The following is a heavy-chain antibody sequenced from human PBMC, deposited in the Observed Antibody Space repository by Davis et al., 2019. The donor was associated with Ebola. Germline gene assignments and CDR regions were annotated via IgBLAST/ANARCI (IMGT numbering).Heavy chain of an antibody. V-gene: IGHV1-69*13. D-gene: IGHD3-16*01. CDR2: IIPIFGTA. J-gene: IGHJ4*02. CDR3: ARAKEGGVDY. CDR1: GYTFTSYA. Sequence: SVKVSCKASGYTFTSYAMHWVRQAPGQRLEWMGGIIPIFGTANYAQKFQGRVTITADESTSTAYMELSSLRSEDTAVYYCARAKEGGVDYWGQGTLVTVSS.